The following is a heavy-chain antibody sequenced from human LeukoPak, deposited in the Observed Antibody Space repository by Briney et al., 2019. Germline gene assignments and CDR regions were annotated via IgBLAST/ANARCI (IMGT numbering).Heavy chain of an antibody. J-gene: IGHJ5*02. CDR2: IIPIFGTA. CDR1: VGTFSSYA. V-gene: IGHV1-69*05. CDR3: ARERFTIFGVVIRYNWFEP. Sequence: SLKVSCKQSVGTFSSYAISCVRQAPGQGVEWMGRIIPIFGTANYAQKFQGRVTITTDESTSTAYMELSSLRSEDTAVYYCARERFTIFGVVIRYNWFEPWGQGTLVTVSS. D-gene: IGHD3-3*01.